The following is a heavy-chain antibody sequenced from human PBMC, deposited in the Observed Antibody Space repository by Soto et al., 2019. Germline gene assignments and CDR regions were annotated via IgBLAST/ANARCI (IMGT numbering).Heavy chain of an antibody. V-gene: IGHV1-3*01. Sequence: GASVKVSCKASGYTFTSYAMHWVRQAPGQRLEWMGWINAGNGNTKYSQKLQGRVTITRDTSASTAYKEMSNMRSEDKAEYYCARGVPYLMAFDYWGQGTLVTVSS. CDR3: ARGVPYLMAFDY. CDR2: INAGNGNT. CDR1: GYTFTSYA. D-gene: IGHD2-2*01. J-gene: IGHJ4*02.